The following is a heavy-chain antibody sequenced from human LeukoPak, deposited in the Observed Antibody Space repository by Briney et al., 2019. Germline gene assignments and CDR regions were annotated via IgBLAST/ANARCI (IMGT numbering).Heavy chain of an antibody. Sequence: SVKVSCKASGGTFSSYAISWVRQAPGQGLEWMGRIIPILGIANYAQKFQGRVTITADKSTSTAYMELSSLRSEDTAVYYCARGSGDFEASYYFDYWGQGTLVTVSS. V-gene: IGHV1-69*04. CDR2: IIPILGIA. CDR1: GGTFSSYA. CDR3: ARGSGDFEASYYFDY. D-gene: IGHD4-17*01. J-gene: IGHJ4*02.